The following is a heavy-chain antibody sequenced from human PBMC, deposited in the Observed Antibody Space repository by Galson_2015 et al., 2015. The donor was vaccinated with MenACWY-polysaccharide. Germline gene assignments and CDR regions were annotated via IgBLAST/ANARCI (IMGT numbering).Heavy chain of an antibody. V-gene: IGHV1-8*01. D-gene: IGHD3-22*01. CDR2: MNPNSGNT. CDR3: ARGGKYYYDSSGYLNWFDP. Sequence: SVKVSCKAPGYSFSSYDINWVRQTTGQGPEWMGWMNPNSGNTGYAQKFQGRVTMTRNTSISIAYMELSSLRSEDTAVYYCARGGKYYYDSSGYLNWFDPWGQGTLVTVSS. CDR1: GYSFSSYD. J-gene: IGHJ5*02.